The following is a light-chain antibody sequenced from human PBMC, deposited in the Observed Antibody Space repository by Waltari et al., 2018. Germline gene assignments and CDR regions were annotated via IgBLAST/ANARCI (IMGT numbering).Light chain of an antibody. J-gene: IGLJ2*01. CDR2: SNN. CDR1: SSNIGGNT. CDR3: AAWDDSLGGPYVV. V-gene: IGLV1-44*01. Sequence: QSVLTQPPSASGTPGQRVTISCSGSSSNIGGNTVNWYQHLPGTAPKLLIYSNNRRPPGVPDRFSGSKSGTSASLAISGLQSEDEADYYCAAWDDSLGGPYVVFGGGTKLTVL.